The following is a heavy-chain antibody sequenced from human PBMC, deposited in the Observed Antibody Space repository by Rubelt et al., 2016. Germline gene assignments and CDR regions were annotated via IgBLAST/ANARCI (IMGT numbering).Heavy chain of an antibody. CDR2: TSGSGGST. CDR1: GFTFSSYW. J-gene: IGHJ4*02. CDR3: ANPSDKIAVAGTFIVY. Sequence: EVQLVESGGGLVQPGGSLRLSCTASGFTFSSYWMNWVRQAPGKGLEWVSATSGSGGSTYYADSVKGRFTISRDNSKNTLYLQMNSLRAEDTAVYYCANPSDKIAVAGTFIVYWGQGTLVTVSS. D-gene: IGHD6-19*01. V-gene: IGHV3-23*04.